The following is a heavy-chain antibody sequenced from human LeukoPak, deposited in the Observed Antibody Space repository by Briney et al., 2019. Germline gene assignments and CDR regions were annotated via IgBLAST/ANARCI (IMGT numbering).Heavy chain of an antibody. CDR3: ARDGDSRYYYYMDV. Sequence: ASVKVSCKASGYTFTGYYMHWVRQAPGQGLEWMGWINPNSGGTNYAQKFQGRVTMTRDTSISTAYMELSRLRSDDTAVYYCARDGDSRYYYYMDVWGKGTTVTISS. J-gene: IGHJ6*03. V-gene: IGHV1-2*02. CDR1: GYTFTGYY. CDR2: INPNSGGT. D-gene: IGHD3-22*01.